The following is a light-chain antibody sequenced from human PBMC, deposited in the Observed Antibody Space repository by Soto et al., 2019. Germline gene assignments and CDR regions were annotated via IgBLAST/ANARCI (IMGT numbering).Light chain of an antibody. CDR1: SSNIENNA. V-gene: IGLV1-36*01. Sequence: QSVLTQPPSVSVAPRQRVTISCSGSSSNIENNAVNWYQQLPGKAPKLLIYYDDLLPSGVSDRFYGSKSGTSASLAISGLQSEDEADYYCSAWDDSLHGVVFGGGTQRTVL. CDR2: YDD. CDR3: SAWDDSLHGVV. J-gene: IGLJ3*02.